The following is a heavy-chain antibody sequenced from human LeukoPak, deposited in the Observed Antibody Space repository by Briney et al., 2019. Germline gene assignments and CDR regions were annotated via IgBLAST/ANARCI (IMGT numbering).Heavy chain of an antibody. Sequence: SVTLCLTCAVYGGSFSGYYWSWIRQPPGKGLEWIGEINHSGSTNYNPSLKSRVTISVDTSKNQFSLKLSSVTAADTAVYYCARSSPPKGIVVVTPRYYYYGMDVWGQGTTVTVSS. CDR1: GGSFSGYY. D-gene: IGHD2-21*02. CDR3: ARSSPPKGIVVVTPRYYYYGMDV. CDR2: INHSGST. V-gene: IGHV4-34*01. J-gene: IGHJ6*02.